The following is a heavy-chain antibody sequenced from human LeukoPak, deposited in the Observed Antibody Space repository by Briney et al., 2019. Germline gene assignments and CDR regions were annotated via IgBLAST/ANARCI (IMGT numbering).Heavy chain of an antibody. CDR3: AKVISEVRGVKGAFDI. D-gene: IGHD3-10*01. J-gene: IGHJ3*02. CDR2: ISYDGSNK. Sequence: GGALRLSCAASGFTFSSYGMHWVRQAPGKGLEWVAVISYDGSNKYYADSVKGRFTISRDNSKNTLYLQMNSLRAEDTAVYYCAKVISEVRGVKGAFDIWGQGTMVTVSS. V-gene: IGHV3-30*18. CDR1: GFTFSSYG.